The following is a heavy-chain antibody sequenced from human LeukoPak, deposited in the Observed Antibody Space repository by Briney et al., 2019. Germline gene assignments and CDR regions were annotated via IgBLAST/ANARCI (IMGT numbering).Heavy chain of an antibody. J-gene: IGHJ4*02. Sequence: GGSLRLSCAASGFTFRSYAMSWVRQAPGKGLEWVSAISGSGGSTYYADSVKGRFTISRDNSKNTLYLQMNSLRAEDTAVYYCAKRALLGFGELYYFDYWGQGTLVTVSS. CDR1: GFTFRSYA. CDR2: ISGSGGST. D-gene: IGHD3-10*01. V-gene: IGHV3-23*01. CDR3: AKRALLGFGELYYFDY.